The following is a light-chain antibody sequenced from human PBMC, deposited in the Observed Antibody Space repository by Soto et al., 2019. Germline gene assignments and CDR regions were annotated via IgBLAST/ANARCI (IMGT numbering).Light chain of an antibody. V-gene: IGKV1-5*01. CDR3: QQYSSYWT. CDR1: KSISVW. Sequence: VNRVTINCRASKSISVWFAWYQQKPGKAPKFLIYDASNLEIGVTSRFSGSGYGKEFNITISSLPPDDLATYECQQYSSYWTFGQGTKVDIK. CDR2: DAS. J-gene: IGKJ1*01.